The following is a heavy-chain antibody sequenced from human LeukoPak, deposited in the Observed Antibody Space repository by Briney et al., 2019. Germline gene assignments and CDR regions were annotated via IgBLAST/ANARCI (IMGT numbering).Heavy chain of an antibody. D-gene: IGHD6-13*01. V-gene: IGHV1-18*01. J-gene: IGHJ4*02. CDR1: GYKFTNYA. CDR3: ARDLAAAASNF. Sequence: ASVKVSCKASGYKFTNYAISWVRQAPGQGLEWVGWINPYSGNTNYAQKFQGRVTLATHTSANTAYMELRSLTSDDTAVYYCARDLAAAASNFWGQGTLVTVSS. CDR2: INPYSGNT.